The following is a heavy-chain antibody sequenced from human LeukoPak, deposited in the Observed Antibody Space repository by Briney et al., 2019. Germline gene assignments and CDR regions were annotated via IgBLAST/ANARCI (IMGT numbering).Heavy chain of an antibody. CDR1: GYTFTSYA. J-gene: IGHJ4*02. Sequence: ASVKVSCKASGYTFTSYAMHWARQAPGQRLEWMGWINAGNGNTKYSQEFQGRVTITRDTSASTAYMELSSLRSEDMAVYYCAGSYGSGSYYRLGYWGQGTLVTVSS. CDR3: AGSYGSGSYYRLGY. CDR2: INAGNGNT. D-gene: IGHD3-10*01. V-gene: IGHV1-3*03.